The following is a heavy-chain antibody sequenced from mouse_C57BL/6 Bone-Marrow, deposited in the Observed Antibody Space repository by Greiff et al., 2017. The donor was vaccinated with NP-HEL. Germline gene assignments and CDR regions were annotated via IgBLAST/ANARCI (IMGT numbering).Heavy chain of an antibody. CDR3: ARWTLGYFDY. J-gene: IGHJ2*01. D-gene: IGHD4-1*01. V-gene: IGHV1-64*01. CDR2: IHPNSGST. Sequence: QVQLKQPGAELVKPGASVKLSRKASGYTFTSYWMHWVKQRPGQGLEWIGMIHPNSGSTNYNEKFKSKATLTVDKSSSTAYMQLSSLTSEDSAVYYCARWTLGYFDYWGQGTTLTVSS. CDR1: GYTFTSYW.